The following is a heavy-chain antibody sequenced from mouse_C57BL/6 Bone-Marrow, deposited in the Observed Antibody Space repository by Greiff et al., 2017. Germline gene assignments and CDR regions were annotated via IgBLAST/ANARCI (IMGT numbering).Heavy chain of an antibody. J-gene: IGHJ2*01. CDR2: IDPENGDT. V-gene: IGHV14-4*01. Sequence: EVQLQQSGAELVRPGASVKLSCTASGFNIKDDYMHWVKQRPEQGLEWIGWIDPENGDTEYASKFQGKATITADTSSNTADLQLSSLTSEDTAFYYCTTDYDYFDYWGQGTTLTVSS. CDR1: GFNIKDDY. D-gene: IGHD2-4*01. CDR3: TTDYDYFDY.